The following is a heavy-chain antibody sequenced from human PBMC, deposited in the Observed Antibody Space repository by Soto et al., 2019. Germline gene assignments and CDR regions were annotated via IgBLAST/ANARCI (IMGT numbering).Heavy chain of an antibody. J-gene: IGHJ6*03. V-gene: IGHV4-59*01. D-gene: IGHD3-10*01. CDR2: IYYSGST. CDR1: GGSISSYY. Sequence: SETLSLTCTVSGGSISSYYWSWIRQPPGKGLEWIGYIYYSGSTNYNPSLKSRVTISVDTSKNQFSLKLSSVTAADTAVYYCARDYYGSGSYYYMDVWGKGTTVTVSS. CDR3: ARDYYGSGSYYYMDV.